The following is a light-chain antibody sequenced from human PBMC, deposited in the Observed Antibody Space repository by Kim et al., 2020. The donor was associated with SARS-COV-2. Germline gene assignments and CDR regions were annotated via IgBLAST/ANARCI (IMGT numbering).Light chain of an antibody. V-gene: IGLV2-14*03. Sequence: QSALTQPASVSGSPGQSITISCTGTSSDIGNYNYVSWYQQHPGKAPKLIIYDVTERPSGVSDRFSGSKSGNTVSLTISGLQIEDESTFYCSSYRNKNTYVFGSGTKVTVL. J-gene: IGLJ1*01. CDR1: SSDIGNYNY. CDR3: SSYRNKNTYV. CDR2: DVT.